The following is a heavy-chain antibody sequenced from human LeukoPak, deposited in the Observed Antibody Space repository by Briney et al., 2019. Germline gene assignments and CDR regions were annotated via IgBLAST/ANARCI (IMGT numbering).Heavy chain of an antibody. J-gene: IGHJ5*02. CDR2: ISYDGSNK. CDR1: GFTFSSYA. V-gene: IGHV3-30-3*01. CDR3: ARDGVPAAIGWFDP. D-gene: IGHD2-2*02. Sequence: GGSLRLSCAASGFTFSSYAMHWVRQAPGKGLEWVAVISYDGSNKYYADSVKGRFTISRDNSKNTLYLQMNSLRAVDTAVYYCARDGVPAAIGWFDPWGQGTLVTVSS.